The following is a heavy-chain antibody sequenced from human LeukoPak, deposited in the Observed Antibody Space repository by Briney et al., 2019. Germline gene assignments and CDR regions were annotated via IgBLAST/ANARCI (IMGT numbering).Heavy chain of an antibody. Sequence: GGSLRLSCAAAGFTFSSYAMSWVRQAPGKGLEWVSAISGSGGSTYYADSVKGRFTTSRDNSKNTLYLQMNSLRAEDTAVYYCAKNYYDSSGYYYYFDYWGQGTLVTVSS. V-gene: IGHV3-23*01. D-gene: IGHD3-22*01. J-gene: IGHJ4*02. CDR3: AKNYYDSSGYYYYFDY. CDR1: GFTFSSYA. CDR2: ISGSGGST.